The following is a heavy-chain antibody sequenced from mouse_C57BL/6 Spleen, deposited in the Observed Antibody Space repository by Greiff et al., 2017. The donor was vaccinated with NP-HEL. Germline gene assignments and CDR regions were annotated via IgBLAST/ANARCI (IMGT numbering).Heavy chain of an antibody. CDR3: ARIGAYYSNYSY. CDR2: IDPSDSET. V-gene: IGHV1-52*01. J-gene: IGHJ3*01. CDR1: GYTFTSYW. D-gene: IGHD2-5*01. Sequence: QVQLQQPGAELVRPGSSVKLSCKASGYTFTSYWMHWVKQRPIQGLEWIGNIDPSDSETHYNPKFKDKDTLTVDKSSSTAYMQLSSLTSEDSAVYYCARIGAYYSNYSYWGQGTLVTVSA.